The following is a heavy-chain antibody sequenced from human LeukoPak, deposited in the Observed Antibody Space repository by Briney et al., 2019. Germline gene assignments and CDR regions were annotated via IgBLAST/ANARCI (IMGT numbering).Heavy chain of an antibody. D-gene: IGHD6-19*01. CDR2: INPNSGGT. CDR3: ATVTVAGSFDY. CDR1: GYTFTGYY. Sequence: ASVKVSCRASGYTFTGYYMHWVRQAPGQGLEWMGWINPNSGGTNYAQKFQGRVTMTTDTSTSTAYMELRSLRSDDTAVYYCATVTVAGSFDYWGQGTLVTVSS. J-gene: IGHJ4*02. V-gene: IGHV1-2*02.